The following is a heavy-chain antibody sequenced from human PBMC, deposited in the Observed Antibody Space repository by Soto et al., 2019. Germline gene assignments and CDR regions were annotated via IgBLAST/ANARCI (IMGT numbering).Heavy chain of an antibody. V-gene: IGHV4-4*07. CDR1: VSPISNYY. Sequence: DTLSLTSNVSVSPISNYYSSWVRQPAWKGLEWVGRIYSVGPTTYSPSLTTPVFMSLDLSGNQFSMQLNSVAAADTAVYYCSRVGCSNSNCQTRGMDVCGQGTPVTVSS. J-gene: IGHJ6*02. CDR2: IYSVGPT. D-gene: IGHD2-2*01. CDR3: SRVGCSNSNCQTRGMDV.